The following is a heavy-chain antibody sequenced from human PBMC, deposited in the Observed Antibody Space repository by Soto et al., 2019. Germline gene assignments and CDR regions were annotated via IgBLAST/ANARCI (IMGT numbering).Heavy chain of an antibody. CDR1: GFSFSNYA. CDR3: AKGDCSGGSCYRGFDY. V-gene: IGHV3-23*01. CDR2: NSGSGAST. J-gene: IGHJ4*02. Sequence: EVQLLESGGGLVQPGGSLRLSCAASGFSFSNYAMSWVRQASGKGLEWVSSNSGSGASTYYADSVKGRFIISRDNSKDTLYLQMNSLRAEDTAVFYCAKGDCSGGSCYRGFDYWGQGTLVTVSS. D-gene: IGHD2-15*01.